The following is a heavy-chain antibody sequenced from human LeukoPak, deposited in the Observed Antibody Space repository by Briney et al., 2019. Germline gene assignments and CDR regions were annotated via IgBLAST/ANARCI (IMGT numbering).Heavy chain of an antibody. CDR2: INPNSGGT. Sequence: ASVKVSCKASGYTFTCYYMHWVRQAPGQGLEWMGWINPNSGGTNYAQKFHGRVTMTRDTSISKVYMELSRLRSDDTAVYYCARDLGYRSSWTFGYWGQGTLVTVSS. D-gene: IGHD6-13*01. CDR1: GYTFTCYY. V-gene: IGHV1-2*02. CDR3: ARDLGYRSSWTFGY. J-gene: IGHJ4*02.